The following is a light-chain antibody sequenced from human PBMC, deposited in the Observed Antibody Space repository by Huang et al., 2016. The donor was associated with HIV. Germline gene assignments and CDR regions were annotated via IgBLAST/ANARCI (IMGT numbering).Light chain of an antibody. V-gene: IGKV3-15*01. CDR3: QQYSDWPPIT. J-gene: IGKJ5*01. CDR1: QSVSSK. Sequence: EIVMTQSPATLSVSPGERATLSCRASQSVSSKLAWYQQRRGQAPRLLIYGASTRATGIPARFFGSGSGTEFPLTIISLQSEDFAVYYCQQYSDWPPITFGQGTRLEIK. CDR2: GAS.